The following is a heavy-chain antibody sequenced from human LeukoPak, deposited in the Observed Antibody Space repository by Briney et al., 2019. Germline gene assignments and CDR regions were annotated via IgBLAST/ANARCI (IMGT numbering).Heavy chain of an antibody. J-gene: IGHJ3*02. V-gene: IGHV3-64*04. CDR3: ARTQYYYDSSGDAFDI. D-gene: IGHD3-22*01. Sequence: GGSLRLSCSASGFTFSSYAMHWVRQAPGKGLEYVSAISSNGGSTYYADSVKGRFTISRDNSKNTLYLQMNSLRAEDTAVYYCARTQYYYDSSGDAFDIWGQGTMVTVSS. CDR1: GFTFSSYA. CDR2: ISSNGGST.